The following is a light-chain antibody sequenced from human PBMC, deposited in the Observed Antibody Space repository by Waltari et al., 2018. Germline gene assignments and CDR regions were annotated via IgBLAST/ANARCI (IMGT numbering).Light chain of an antibody. J-gene: IGLJ2*01. V-gene: IGLV2-14*01. CDR3: SSHTSSNVVV. Sequence: QSALTQPASVSGSPGQSITISCTGTSSDVGSYAYVSWYQQHPGTAPKVMFSDVSNRPSRVSNRFSASKSGNTASLTISGIQAEDEADYYCSSHTSSNVVVFGGGTKLTVL. CDR2: DVS. CDR1: SSDVGSYAY.